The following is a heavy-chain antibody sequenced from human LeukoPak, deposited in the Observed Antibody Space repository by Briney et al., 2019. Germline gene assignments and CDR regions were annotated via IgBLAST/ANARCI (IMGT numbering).Heavy chain of an antibody. CDR3: TTAGGTVRFLEWWGSYYYYGMDV. CDR1: GFTFSSYA. D-gene: IGHD3-3*01. J-gene: IGHJ6*02. Sequence: GGSLRLSCAASGFTFSSYAMHWVRQAPGKGLEWVAVILYDGSNKYYADSVKGRFTISRDNSKNTLYLQMNSLKTEDTAVYYCTTAGGTVRFLEWWGSYYYYGMDVWGQGTTVTVSS. CDR2: ILYDGSNK. V-gene: IGHV3-30-3*01.